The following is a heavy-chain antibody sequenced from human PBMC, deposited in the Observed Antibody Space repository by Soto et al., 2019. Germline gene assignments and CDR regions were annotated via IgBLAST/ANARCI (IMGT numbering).Heavy chain of an antibody. V-gene: IGHV4-59*01. Sequence: PSQTLSLTCTVSGGSISSYYWSWIRQPPGKGLEWIGYIYYSGSTNYNPSLKSRVTISVDTSKNQFSLKLSSVTAADTAVYYCARVGPVSSSSSYHYYYMDVWGKGTTVTVSS. CDR2: IYYSGST. CDR1: GGSISSYY. CDR3: ARVGPVSSSSSYHYYYMDV. J-gene: IGHJ6*03. D-gene: IGHD6-6*01.